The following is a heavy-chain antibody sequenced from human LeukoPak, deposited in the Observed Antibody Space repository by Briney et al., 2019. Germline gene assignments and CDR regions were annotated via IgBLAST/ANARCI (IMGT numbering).Heavy chain of an antibody. Sequence: PGGSLRLSCAVSGFTFSSYSMNWVRQAPGKGLEWVSSISSSSSYIYYADSVKSRFTISRDNAKNSLYLQMNSLRAEDTAVYYCARDLWAASNWFDPWGQGTLVTVSS. V-gene: IGHV3-21*01. CDR1: GFTFSSYS. J-gene: IGHJ5*02. CDR3: ARDLWAASNWFDP. D-gene: IGHD6-13*01. CDR2: ISSSSSYI.